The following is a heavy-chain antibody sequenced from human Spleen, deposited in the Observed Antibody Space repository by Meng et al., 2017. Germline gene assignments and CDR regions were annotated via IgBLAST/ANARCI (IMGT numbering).Heavy chain of an antibody. D-gene: IGHD4-11*01. V-gene: IGHV4-34*01. CDR3: ARGPTTMAHDFDY. J-gene: IGHJ4*02. CDR1: GGSFSVYH. CDR2: INHSRST. Sequence: QLTRRDCDPVLVKLSRPRSLTCVVPGGSFSVYHWSWIRRVPRKVGKGIGEINHSRSTNYTPSLESRATRSVDTSQNTHSLKLSSLSAADSAVYYCARGPTTMAHDFDYWGQGTLVTVSS.